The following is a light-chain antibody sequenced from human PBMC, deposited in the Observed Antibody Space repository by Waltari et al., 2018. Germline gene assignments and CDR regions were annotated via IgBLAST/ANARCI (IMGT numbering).Light chain of an antibody. Sequence: DIQMTQSPSSLSASVGDRVTIPCRATQTISRYLNWYQQKLGKAPNLLIYAASSLQSGVPERFSGSGSGRDFTLIITSLQPEDFATYYCQQSYSFTRTFGQGTKVEIK. V-gene: IGKV1-39*01. J-gene: IGKJ1*01. CDR3: QQSYSFTRT. CDR1: QTISRY. CDR2: AAS.